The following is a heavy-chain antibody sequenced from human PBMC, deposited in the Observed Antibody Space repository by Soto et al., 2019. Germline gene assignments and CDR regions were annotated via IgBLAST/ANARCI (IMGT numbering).Heavy chain of an antibody. V-gene: IGHV1-46*01. Sequence: ASVKVCCKESGYTFTGYYMHWVRQANGQGLEWMGIINPSGGSTSYAQKFQGRVTMTRDTSTSTVYMELSSLRSEDTAVYYCARAAAGPGGFDYWGQGTLVTVSS. CDR1: GYTFTGYY. D-gene: IGHD6-13*01. CDR3: ARAAAGPGGFDY. CDR2: INPSGGST. J-gene: IGHJ4*02.